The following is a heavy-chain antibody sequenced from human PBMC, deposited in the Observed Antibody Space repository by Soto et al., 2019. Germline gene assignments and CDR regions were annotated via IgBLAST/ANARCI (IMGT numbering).Heavy chain of an antibody. J-gene: IGHJ4*02. CDR2: ISAYNGNT. D-gene: IGHD3-16*01. CDR3: ARDQDYIWGSFDPKNVDISDY. V-gene: IGHV1-18*01. Sequence: ASVKVSCKASGYTFTSYGISWVRQAPGQGLEWMGWISAYNGNTNYAQKLQGRVTMTTDTSTSTAYMELRSLRSDDTAVYYCARDQDYIWGSFDPKNVDISDYWGQGTLVTVSS. CDR1: GYTFTSYG.